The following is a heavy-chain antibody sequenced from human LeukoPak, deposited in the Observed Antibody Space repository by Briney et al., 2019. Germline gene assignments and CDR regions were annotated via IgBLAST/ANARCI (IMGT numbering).Heavy chain of an antibody. Sequence: ASVKVSYKASGYTFTGYYMHWVRQAPGQGLEWMGWINPNSGGTNYAQKFQGRVTMTRDTSISTAYMELSRLRSDDTAVYYCARGHVGATTGFDYWGQGTLVTVSS. V-gene: IGHV1-2*02. CDR2: INPNSGGT. CDR1: GYTFTGYY. D-gene: IGHD1-26*01. CDR3: ARGHVGATTGFDY. J-gene: IGHJ4*02.